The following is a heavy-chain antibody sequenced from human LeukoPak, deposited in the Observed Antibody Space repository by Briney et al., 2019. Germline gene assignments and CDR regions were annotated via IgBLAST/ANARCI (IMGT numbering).Heavy chain of an antibody. CDR1: GYTFTGYY. J-gene: IGHJ6*03. D-gene: IGHD5-18*01. V-gene: IGHV1-2*02. CDR2: INPNSGGT. Sequence: ASVKVSCKASGYTFTGYYMHWVRQAPGQGLEWMGWINPNSGGTNYAQKFQGRVTMTRDTSISTAYMELSRLRSDDTAVYYCARDADTAMVRGYYYMGVWGKGTTVTVSS. CDR3: ARDADTAMVRGYYYMGV.